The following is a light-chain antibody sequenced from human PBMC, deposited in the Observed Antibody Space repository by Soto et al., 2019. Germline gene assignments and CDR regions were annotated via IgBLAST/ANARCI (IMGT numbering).Light chain of an antibody. Sequence: QSALTQPASVSGSPGQSITISCTGTSSDVGGYNYVSCYQQHPGKAPKLMIYEVSNRPSGVSNRFSGSKSGNTASLTISGLQDEDAADYYCSSYTSSSTLVFGTGTKVTVL. CDR3: SSYTSSSTLV. J-gene: IGLJ1*01. CDR2: EVS. V-gene: IGLV2-14*01. CDR1: SSDVGGYNY.